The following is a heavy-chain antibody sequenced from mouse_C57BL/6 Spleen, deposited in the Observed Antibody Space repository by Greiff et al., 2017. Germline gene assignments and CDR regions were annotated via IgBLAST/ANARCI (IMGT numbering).Heavy chain of an antibody. CDR3: ASYGSSLYYAMDY. J-gene: IGHJ4*01. Sequence: QVQLQQSGAELVKPGASVKISCKASGYAFSSYWMNWVKQRPGKGLEWIGQIYPGDGDTNYNGKFKGKATLTADKSSSTAYMQLRSLPSEDSAVYLCASYGSSLYYAMDYWGQGTSVTVSS. CDR1: GYAFSSYW. V-gene: IGHV1-80*01. CDR2: IYPGDGDT. D-gene: IGHD1-1*01.